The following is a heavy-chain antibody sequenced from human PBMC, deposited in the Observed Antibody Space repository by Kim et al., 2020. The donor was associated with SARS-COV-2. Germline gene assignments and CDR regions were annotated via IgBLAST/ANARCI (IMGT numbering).Heavy chain of an antibody. J-gene: IGHJ6*02. CDR2: INHSGST. V-gene: IGHV4-34*01. CDR1: GGSFSGYY. CDR3: ARGATIFGVVIEYYYYGMDV. D-gene: IGHD3-3*01. Sequence: SETLSLTCAVYGGSFSGYYWSWIRQPPGKGLEWIGEINHSGSTNYNPSLKSRVTISVDTSKNQFSLKLSSVTAADTAVYYCARGATIFGVVIEYYYYGMDVWGQGTTVTVSS.